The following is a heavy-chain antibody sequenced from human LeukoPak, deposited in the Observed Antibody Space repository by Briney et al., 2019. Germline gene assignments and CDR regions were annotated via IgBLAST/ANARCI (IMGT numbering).Heavy chain of an antibody. CDR2: ISYDGGNK. Sequence: GRSLRLSCAASGFTFSSYAMHWVRQAPGKGLEWVAVISYDGGNKYYADSVKGRFTISRDNSKNTLYLQMNSLRAEDTAVYYCAREAESMIVVVTINWFDPWGQGTLVTVSS. J-gene: IGHJ5*02. CDR3: AREAESMIVVVTINWFDP. V-gene: IGHV3-30*04. CDR1: GFTFSSYA. D-gene: IGHD3-22*01.